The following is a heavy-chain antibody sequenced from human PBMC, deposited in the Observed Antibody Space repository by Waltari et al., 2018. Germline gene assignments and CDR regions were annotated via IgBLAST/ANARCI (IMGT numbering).Heavy chain of an antibody. D-gene: IGHD2-15*01. CDR3: ARDGRMRLDPGTRFDY. CDR2: ISYDGSNK. J-gene: IGHJ4*02. V-gene: IGHV3-30-3*01. CDR1: GFTFSSYA. Sequence: QVQLVESGGGVVQPGRSLRLSCAASGFTFSSYAMHWVRQAPGKGLEWVAVISYDGSNKYYADSVKGRFTISRDNSKNTLYLQMNSLRAEDTAVYYCARDGRMRLDPGTRFDYWGQGTLVTVSS.